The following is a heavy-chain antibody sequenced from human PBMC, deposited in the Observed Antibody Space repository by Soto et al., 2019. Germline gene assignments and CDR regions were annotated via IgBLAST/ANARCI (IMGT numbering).Heavy chain of an antibody. D-gene: IGHD6-19*01. CDR2: TYYRSNWRH. CDR3: AGGVAGSGFDL. CDR1: GDXVSSNTDA. J-gene: IGHJ4*02. V-gene: IGHV6-1*01. Sequence: QXLSLTCAISGDXVSSNTDAWNWIRSSPSRGLEWLGRTYYRSNWRHDYAVSVRSRITVNPDKSKNHFSLKMNSVTPDDTAVYYCAGGVAGSGFDLWGQGTLGTVS.